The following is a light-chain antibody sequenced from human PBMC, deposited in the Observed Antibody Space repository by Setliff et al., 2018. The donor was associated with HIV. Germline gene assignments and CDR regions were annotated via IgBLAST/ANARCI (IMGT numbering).Light chain of an antibody. CDR2: EVN. Sequence: QSVLTQPVSVSGSPGQSSTISCTGTRSDIGTYDLVSWYRQYPGKAPKLIIYEVNRRPAGVSDRLSGSKSGNTASLTISGLRAEDEATYYCCSYTPSTTYVFGTGTKVTVL. V-gene: IGLV2-23*02. CDR3: CSYTPSTTYV. CDR1: RSDIGTYDL. J-gene: IGLJ1*01.